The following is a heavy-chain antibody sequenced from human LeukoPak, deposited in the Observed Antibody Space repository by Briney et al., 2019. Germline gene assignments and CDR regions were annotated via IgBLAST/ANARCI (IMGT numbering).Heavy chain of an antibody. V-gene: IGHV4-59*08. D-gene: IGHD2-15*01. J-gene: IGHJ4*02. CDR3: ARHVDCSGGSCYFHIDY. CDR1: GGSISSYY. Sequence: PSETLSLTCTVSGGSISSYYWSWIRQPPGKGLEWIGYIYYSGSTNYNPSLKSRVTISVDTSKNQFSLKLSSVTAADTAVYYCARHVDCSGGSCYFHIDYWGRGTLVTVSS. CDR2: IYYSGST.